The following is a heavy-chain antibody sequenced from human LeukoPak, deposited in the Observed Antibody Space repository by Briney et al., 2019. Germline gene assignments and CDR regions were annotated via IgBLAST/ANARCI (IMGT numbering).Heavy chain of an antibody. CDR1: GFTFSSYG. CDR2: IWYDGSNK. CDR3: VRDPSSGSYYNANDAFDI. J-gene: IGHJ3*02. Sequence: GGSLRLSCAASGFTFSSYGMHWVRQAPGKGLEWVAVIWYDGSNKYYADSVKGRFTISRDNSKNTLYLQMNSLRAEDTAVYYCVRDPSSGSYYNANDAFDIWGQGTMVTVSS. D-gene: IGHD3-10*01. V-gene: IGHV3-33*08.